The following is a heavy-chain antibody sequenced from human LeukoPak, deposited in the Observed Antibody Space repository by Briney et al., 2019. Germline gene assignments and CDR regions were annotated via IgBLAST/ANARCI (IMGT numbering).Heavy chain of an antibody. CDR2: INPSGGST. Sequence: ASVKVSCKASGYTFTSYYMHWVRQAPGQGLEWMGIINPSGGSTSYAQKFQGRVTMTRDTSTSTVCMELSSLRSEDTAVYYCARQHVDSSGYYHVSYFQHWGQGTLVTVSS. V-gene: IGHV1-46*01. D-gene: IGHD3-22*01. CDR3: ARQHVDSSGYYHVSYFQH. J-gene: IGHJ1*01. CDR1: GYTFTSYY.